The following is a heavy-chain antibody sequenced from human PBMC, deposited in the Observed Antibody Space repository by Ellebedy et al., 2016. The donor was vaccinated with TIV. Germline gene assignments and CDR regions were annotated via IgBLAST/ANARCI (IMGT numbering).Heavy chain of an antibody. Sequence: GGSLRLSCATFGFSFTSFSMNWVRQAPGMGLEWLSYISSSTTTINYADSVKGRFTVSRDNAKNSVYLQMNSLRAEDTAVYYCTRDPDGDYDFDSWGQGTLVTVSS. J-gene: IGHJ4*02. CDR2: ISSSTTTI. V-gene: IGHV3-48*01. D-gene: IGHD4-17*01. CDR1: GFSFTSFS. CDR3: TRDPDGDYDFDS.